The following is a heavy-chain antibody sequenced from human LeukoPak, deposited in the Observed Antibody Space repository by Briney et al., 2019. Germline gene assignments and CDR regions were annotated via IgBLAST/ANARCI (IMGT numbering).Heavy chain of an antibody. CDR2: INHSGST. V-gene: IGHV4-34*01. J-gene: IGHJ3*02. CDR1: GGSFSGYY. D-gene: IGHD2-2*02. Sequence: SATLSLTCAVYGGSFSGYYWSWIRQPPGKGLEWIGEINHSGSTNYNPSLKSRVTISVDTSKNQFSLKLSSVTAADTAVYYCAGIQCSSTSCYRFTTDAFDTWGQGTMVTVSS. CDR3: AGIQCSSTSCYRFTTDAFDT.